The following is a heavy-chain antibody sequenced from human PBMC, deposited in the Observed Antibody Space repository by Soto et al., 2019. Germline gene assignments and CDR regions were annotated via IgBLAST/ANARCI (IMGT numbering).Heavy chain of an antibody. D-gene: IGHD5-12*01. Sequence: GGSLRLSCAASGFTFISHWMHWVRQAPGKGLVWVSRINSDGTSTNYADSVKGRFTISRDNAKNTLYLQMNSLRGEDTAVYHCASPYTATIHNGLNSWGQGTLVTVSS. V-gene: IGHV3-74*01. CDR3: ASPYTATIHNGLNS. CDR1: GFTFISHW. CDR2: INSDGTST. J-gene: IGHJ4*02.